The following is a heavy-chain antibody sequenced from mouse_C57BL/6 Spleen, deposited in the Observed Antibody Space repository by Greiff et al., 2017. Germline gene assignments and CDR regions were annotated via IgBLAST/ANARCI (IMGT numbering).Heavy chain of an antibody. CDR2: ISDGGSYT. CDR3: ARGNGNPAWFAY. V-gene: IGHV5-4*03. D-gene: IGHD2-1*01. CDR1: GFTFSSYA. Sequence: EVKLVESGGGLVKPGGSLKLSCAASGFTFSSYAMSWVRQTPEKRLEWVATISDGGSYTYYPDNVKGRFTISRDNAKNHLYLQMSHLKSEDTAMYYCARGNGNPAWFAYWGQGTLVTVSA. J-gene: IGHJ3*01.